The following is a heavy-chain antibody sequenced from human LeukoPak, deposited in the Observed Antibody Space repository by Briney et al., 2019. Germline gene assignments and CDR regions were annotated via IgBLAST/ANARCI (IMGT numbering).Heavy chain of an antibody. CDR2: INSDGSWT. CDR3: VSFYETY. CDR1: GFTFSSYW. V-gene: IGHV3-74*01. D-gene: IGHD2-2*01. Sequence: GGSLRLSCAASGFTFSSYWMHWVRQAPGKGLVWVSRINSDGSWTSYADSVKGRFTISKDNAKNTVYLQMNNLRAEDTAVYYCVSFYETYWGRGTLVTVSS. J-gene: IGHJ4*02.